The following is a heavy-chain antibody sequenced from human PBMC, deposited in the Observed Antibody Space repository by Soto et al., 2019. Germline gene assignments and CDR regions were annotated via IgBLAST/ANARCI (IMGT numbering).Heavy chain of an antibody. CDR2: IIPIRGIA. D-gene: IGHD5-12*01. V-gene: IGHV1-69*02. J-gene: IGHJ4*02. CDR1: GGTFSSYT. CDR3: ARAGRGYSGYDSNY. Sequence: QVQLVQSGAEVKKPGSSVKVSCKASGGTFSSYTISWVRQAPGQGLEWMGRIIPIRGIANYAQKFQGRVTITADKSTSTAYMELSSLRSEDTAVYYCARAGRGYSGYDSNYWGQGTLVTVSS.